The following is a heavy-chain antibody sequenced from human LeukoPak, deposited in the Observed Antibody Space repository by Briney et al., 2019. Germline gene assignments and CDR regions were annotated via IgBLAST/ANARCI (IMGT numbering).Heavy chain of an antibody. Sequence: PSETLSPTCAVYGGSFSGYYWSWIRQPPGKGLEWIGEINHSGSTNYNPSLKSRVTISVDTSKNQFSLKPSSVTAADTAVYYCARAALGWHDYYYYYMDVWGKGTTVTVSS. CDR1: GGSFSGYY. D-gene: IGHD2-15*01. CDR2: INHSGST. J-gene: IGHJ6*03. CDR3: ARAALGWHDYYYYYMDV. V-gene: IGHV4-34*01.